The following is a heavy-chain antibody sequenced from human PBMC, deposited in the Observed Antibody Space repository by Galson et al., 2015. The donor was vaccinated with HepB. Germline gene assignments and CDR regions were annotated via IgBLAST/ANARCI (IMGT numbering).Heavy chain of an antibody. J-gene: IGHJ5*02. CDR2: INAGNGNT. CDR3: ARASPIQNYYDSSGPFDP. V-gene: IGHV1-3*01. Sequence: SVKVSCKASGYTFTSYAMHCVRQAPGQRLEWMGWINAGNGNTKYSQKFQGRVTITRDTSASTAYMELSSLRSEDTAVYYCARASPIQNYYDSSGPFDPWGQGTLVTVSS. CDR1: GYTFTSYA. D-gene: IGHD3-22*01.